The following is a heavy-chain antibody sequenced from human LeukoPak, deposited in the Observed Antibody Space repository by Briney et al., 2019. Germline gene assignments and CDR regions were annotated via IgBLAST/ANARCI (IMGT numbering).Heavy chain of an antibody. CDR1: AFTFSTYT. J-gene: IGHJ4*02. V-gene: IGHV3-21*01. CDR3: ATRTRGSNLLTDY. CDR2: ISSSSTYI. D-gene: IGHD1-26*01. Sequence: PGGSLRLSCAASAFTFSTYTMNWVRQAPGKGLEWVSSISSSSTYIYYADSVKGRFTISRDNAKNSLYLQMNSLRAEDTAVYYCATRTRGSNLLTDYWGQGTLVTVSS.